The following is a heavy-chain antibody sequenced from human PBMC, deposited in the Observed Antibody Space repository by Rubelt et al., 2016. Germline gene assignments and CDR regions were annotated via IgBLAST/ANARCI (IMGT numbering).Heavy chain of an antibody. D-gene: IGHD1-26*01. CDR2: INHSGST. V-gene: IGHV4-39*07. J-gene: IGHJ4*02. Sequence: GAGLLKPSETLSLTCAVSGGSISSSSYYWGWIRQPPGKGLEWIGEINHSGSTNYNPSLKSRVTISVDTSKNQFSLKLSSVTAADTAVYYCARLRGSGSLFDYWGQGTLVTVSS. CDR1: GGSISSSSYY. CDR3: ARLRGSGSLFDY.